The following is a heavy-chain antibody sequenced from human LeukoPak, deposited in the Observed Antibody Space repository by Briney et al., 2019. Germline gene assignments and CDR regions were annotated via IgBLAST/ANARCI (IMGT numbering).Heavy chain of an antibody. Sequence: LETLSLTCTVSGGSMSPYHWGWIRQPPGKGLEWTGYIYYSGSTNYNPSLNSRVTISVDTSKNQFSLRLSSVTAADTAIYYCARAVSGRFDYWGQGTLVTVSS. CDR2: IYYSGST. V-gene: IGHV4-59*08. CDR3: ARAVSGRFDY. CDR1: GGSMSPYH. J-gene: IGHJ4*02. D-gene: IGHD6-19*01.